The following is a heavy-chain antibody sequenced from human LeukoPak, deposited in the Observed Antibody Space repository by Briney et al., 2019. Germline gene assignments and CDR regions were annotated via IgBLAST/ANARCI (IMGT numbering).Heavy chain of an antibody. V-gene: IGHV4-39*07. D-gene: IGHD3-22*01. CDR2: IYHSGST. CDR3: ARDREYYYDSRSPLGAFDI. Sequence: SETLSLTCTVSGGSISSSSYYWGWIRQPPGKGLEWIGSIYHSGSTYYNPSLKSRVTISVDTSKNQFSLKLSSVTAADTAVYYCARDREYYYDSRSPLGAFDIWGQGTMVTVSS. J-gene: IGHJ3*02. CDR1: GGSISSSSYY.